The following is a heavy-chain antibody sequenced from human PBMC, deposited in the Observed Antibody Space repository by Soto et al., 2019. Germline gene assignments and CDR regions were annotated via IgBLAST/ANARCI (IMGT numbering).Heavy chain of an antibody. Sequence: PGGSLRLSCAASGFTFSSYWMSWVRQAPGKGLEWVANIKQDGSEKNYVGSVKGRFTISRDNAKNSVYVQMNSLRAEDTGVYYCARSPQWLAPDYWGQGTLVTVS. J-gene: IGHJ4*02. CDR2: IKQDGSEK. CDR3: ARSPQWLAPDY. D-gene: IGHD6-19*01. V-gene: IGHV3-7*01. CDR1: GFTFSSYW.